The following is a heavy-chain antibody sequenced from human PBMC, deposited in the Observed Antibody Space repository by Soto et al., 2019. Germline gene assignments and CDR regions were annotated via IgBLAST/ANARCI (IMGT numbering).Heavy chain of an antibody. D-gene: IGHD2-2*01. J-gene: IGHJ6*02. V-gene: IGHV1-46*01. Sequence: QVQLVQSGAEVKKPGASVKVSCKASGYTFTSYYMHWVRQAPGQGLEWMGIINPSGGSTSYAQKYHGGVTLTRDTSTSTVYTEVSSLRSSGTAVYYCASDITSRVPAGRAYYYYGMDVWSQGTTVTVSS. CDR3: ASDITSRVPAGRAYYYYGMDV. CDR1: GYTFTSYY. CDR2: INPSGGST.